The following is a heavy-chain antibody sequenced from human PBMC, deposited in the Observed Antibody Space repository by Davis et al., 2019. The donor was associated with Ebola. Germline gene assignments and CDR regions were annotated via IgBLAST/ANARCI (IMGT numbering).Heavy chain of an antibody. CDR3: TRHADSGYDED. V-gene: IGHV3-73*01. CDR1: GFTFSGSD. D-gene: IGHD5-12*01. CDR2: IRSKANSYAT. J-gene: IGHJ4*02. Sequence: GESLKISCAASGFTFSGSDMHWVRQASGKGLEWVGRIRSKANSYATAYAASVKGRFTISRDDSKNTAYLQMNSLKTEDTAVYYCTRHADSGYDEDWGQGTLVTVSS.